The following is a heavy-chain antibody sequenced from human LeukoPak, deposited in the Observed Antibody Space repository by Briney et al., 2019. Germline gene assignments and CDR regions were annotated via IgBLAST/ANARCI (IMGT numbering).Heavy chain of an antibody. CDR1: GYTFSDYY. Sequence: GASVKVSCKPSGYTFSDYYIHWVRQGPGQGLEWMGWINPNSGTNYAQNFQGRVTMTRDTSISTAYMELSRLISDDTAVYYCAREEQHQRGRHFEYWGQGTLVTVSS. CDR3: AREEQHQRGRHFEY. V-gene: IGHV1-2*02. J-gene: IGHJ4*02. CDR2: INPNSGT. D-gene: IGHD6-13*01.